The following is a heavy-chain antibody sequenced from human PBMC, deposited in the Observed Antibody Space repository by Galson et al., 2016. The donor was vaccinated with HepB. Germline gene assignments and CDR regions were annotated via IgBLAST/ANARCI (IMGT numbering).Heavy chain of an antibody. D-gene: IGHD4-17*01. CDR1: GGTFNIYT. V-gene: IGHV1-69*06. CDR2: LIPIFETS. J-gene: IGHJ4*02. CDR3: ASPRGPTAYGDHAYFDY. Sequence: SVKVFCKASGGTFNIYTVSWVRRAPGQGLEWMGGLIPIFETSTYAQKFQGRVTISADKSTSTAYMELSSLRYDDTAVYYCASPRGPTAYGDHAYFDYWGQGTLVTVSS.